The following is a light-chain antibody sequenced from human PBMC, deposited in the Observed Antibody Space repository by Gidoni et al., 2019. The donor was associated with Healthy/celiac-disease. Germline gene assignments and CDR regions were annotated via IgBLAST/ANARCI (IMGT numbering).Light chain of an antibody. J-gene: IGKJ1*01. CDR2: GAS. CDR1: QSVSSSY. CDR3: QQYGSPWT. Sequence: IVLTQSPGTLSLSPGERATLSCRASQSVSSSYLAWYQQTPGQAPRLLISGASSRATGLPDRFSGSGSGTDFTLTISRLEPEDFAVYYRQQYGSPWTFGQGTKVEIK. V-gene: IGKV3-20*01.